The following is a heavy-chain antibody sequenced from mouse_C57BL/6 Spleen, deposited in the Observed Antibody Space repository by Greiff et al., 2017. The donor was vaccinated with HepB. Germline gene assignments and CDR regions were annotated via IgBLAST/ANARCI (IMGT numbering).Heavy chain of an antibody. CDR3: ARSGYYGSRDEGYFDY. CDR1: GYTFTDYY. J-gene: IGHJ2*01. Sequence: EVQLQQSGPELVKPGASVKISCKASGYTFTDYYMNWVKQSHGKSLEWIGDINPNNGGTSYNQKFKGKATLTVDKSSSTAYMELRSLTSEDSAVYYCARSGYYGSRDEGYFDYWGQGTTLTVSS. D-gene: IGHD1-1*01. CDR2: INPNNGGT. V-gene: IGHV1-26*01.